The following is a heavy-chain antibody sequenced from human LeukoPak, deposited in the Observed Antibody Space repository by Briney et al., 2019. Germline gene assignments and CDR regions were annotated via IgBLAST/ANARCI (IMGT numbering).Heavy chain of an antibody. CDR2: IWYDGDKK. D-gene: IGHD2-21*02. CDR3: ARDRCGGADCANWFDP. Sequence: PGTSLRLSCAASGFTFSDYGMHWVRQAPGMGLEWVAVIWYDGDKKYYADSVKGRFTISRDNSKNTLYLQMSSLRVEDTSVYFCARDRCGGADCANWFDPGAREPWSSSPQ. J-gene: IGHJ5*02. V-gene: IGHV3-33*01. CDR1: GFTFSDYG.